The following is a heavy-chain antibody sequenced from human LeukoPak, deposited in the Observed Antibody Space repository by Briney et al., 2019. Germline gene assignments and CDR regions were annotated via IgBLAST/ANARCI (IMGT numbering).Heavy chain of an antibody. D-gene: IGHD4-11*01. CDR2: ISSSGSTI. V-gene: IGHV3-11*01. CDR3: AREGHHDYSNYVEGGVDY. J-gene: IGHJ4*02. Sequence: GGSLRLSCAASGFTFSDYYMSWIRQAPGKGLEWVSYISSSGSTIYYADSVKGRFTISRDNAKNSLYLQMNSLRAEDTAVYYCAREGHHDYSNYVEGGVDYWGQGTLVTVSS. CDR1: GFTFSDYY.